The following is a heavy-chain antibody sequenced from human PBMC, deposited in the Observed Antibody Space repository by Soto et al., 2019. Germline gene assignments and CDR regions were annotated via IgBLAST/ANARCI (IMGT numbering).Heavy chain of an antibody. D-gene: IGHD3-3*01. V-gene: IGHV4-4*07. J-gene: IGHJ5*02. CDR2: IYSSGST. CDR3: SRGKRFSDWFDP. Sequence: SETLPLTCTVSGGAINSYYWTGIRQPAGKGLEWIGRIYSSGSTKYNPSLQSRVTMSLDTSKNQFSLRLTSVTAADTAVYYCSRGKRFSDWFDPWGQGTLVTVSS. CDR1: GGAINSYY.